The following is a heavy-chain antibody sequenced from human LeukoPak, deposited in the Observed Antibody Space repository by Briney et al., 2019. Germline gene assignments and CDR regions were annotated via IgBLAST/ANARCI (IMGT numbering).Heavy chain of an antibody. CDR1: GGSITNYY. J-gene: IGHJ6*02. CDR2: IYYSGRT. Sequence: PSETLSLTCTVSGGSITNYYWSWIRQPPGKGLERIGFIYYSGRTNYNPPLMGRVTISGDTSKNQFSLKLTSVTAADTAVYYCARADRDTRGYYYYGVDVWGQGTTVTVSS. CDR3: ARADRDTRGYYYYGVDV. D-gene: IGHD2-2*01. V-gene: IGHV4-59*01.